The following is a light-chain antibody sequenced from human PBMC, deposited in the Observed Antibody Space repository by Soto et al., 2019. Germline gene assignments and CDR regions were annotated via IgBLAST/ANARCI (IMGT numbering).Light chain of an antibody. CDR2: RNN. V-gene: IGLV1-47*01. CDR1: SSNIGSNY. CDR3: AAWDDSLSDPWV. J-gene: IGLJ3*02. Sequence: SALTQPPSASGTPGQRVTISCSGSSSNIGSNYVYWYQQLPGTAPKLLIYRNNQRPSGVPDRFSGSKSGTSASLAISGLRSEDEADYYCAAWDDSLSDPWVFGGGTKVTVL.